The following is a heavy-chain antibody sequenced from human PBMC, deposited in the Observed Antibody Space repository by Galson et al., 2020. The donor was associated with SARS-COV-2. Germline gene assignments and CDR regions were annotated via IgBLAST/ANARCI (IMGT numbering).Heavy chain of an antibody. CDR1: GYTFTSYA. CDR3: ARIQLWLNYYYYYGMDV. J-gene: IGHJ6*02. V-gene: IGHV1-3*01. D-gene: IGHD5-18*01. CDR2: INAGNGNT. Sequence: ASVPVSCKASGYTFTSYAMHWVRQAPGQRLEWMGWINAGNGNTKYSQKFQGRVTITRDTSASTAYMELSSLRSEDTAVYYCARIQLWLNYYYYYGMDVWGQGTTVTVSS.